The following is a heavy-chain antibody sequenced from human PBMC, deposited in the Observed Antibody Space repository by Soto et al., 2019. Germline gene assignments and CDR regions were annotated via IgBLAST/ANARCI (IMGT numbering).Heavy chain of an antibody. D-gene: IGHD2-15*01. V-gene: IGHV3-74*01. CDR3: ATGPTPAFDI. J-gene: IGHJ3*02. Sequence: VGSLRLSCAASGFTFSTYWMHWVRQAPGKGLVWVSRIISDESTTIYSDFVKGRFTISRDNAKNTLYLQMNSLSVEDTAMYDCATGPTPAFDIWGLGTMVTVSS. CDR1: GFTFSTYW. CDR2: IISDESTT.